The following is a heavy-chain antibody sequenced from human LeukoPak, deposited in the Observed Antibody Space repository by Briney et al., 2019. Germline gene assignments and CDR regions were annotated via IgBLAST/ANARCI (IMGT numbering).Heavy chain of an antibody. J-gene: IGHJ4*02. V-gene: IGHV3-74*01. CDR3: ARGGLEPVDY. D-gene: IGHD3-16*01. CDR2: TSGDGSTT. Sequence: PGGSLRLSCAASGFTFSTYWMHWVRQAPGKGLVWVSRTSGDGSTTSYADSVKGRFTISRDNAKNTLYLQMNSLRVEDTAVYYCARGGLEPVDYWGQGTLVTVSS. CDR1: GFTFSTYW.